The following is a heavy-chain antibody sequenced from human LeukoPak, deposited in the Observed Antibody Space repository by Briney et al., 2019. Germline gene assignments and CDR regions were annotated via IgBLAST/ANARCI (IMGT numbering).Heavy chain of an antibody. J-gene: IGHJ3*02. D-gene: IGHD2-2*01. CDR3: ARDLYAGCSSTSCYARGADAFDI. CDR2: ISAYNGNT. Sequence: ASVKVSCKASGYTFTSYGISWVRQAPGQGLEWMGWISAYNGNTNYAQKLQGRVTMTTDTSTSTAYMELRSLRSEDTAVYYCARDLYAGCSSTSCYARGADAFDIWGQGTMVTVSS. CDR1: GYTFTSYG. V-gene: IGHV1-18*01.